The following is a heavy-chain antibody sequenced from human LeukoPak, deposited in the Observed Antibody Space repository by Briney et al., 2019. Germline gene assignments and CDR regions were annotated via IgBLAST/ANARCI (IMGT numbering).Heavy chain of an antibody. Sequence: GGSLSLSCAASGFTFSSYEMNWVRQAPGKGLEWVSYISSSGSTIYYADSLKGRFTISGDTAKNSLYLQMNTLRAADTAVHYCALRGGLRLGILADYWGQGTLVTASS. CDR3: ALRGGLRLGILADY. CDR1: GFTFSSYE. CDR2: ISSSGSTI. V-gene: IGHV3-48*03. D-gene: IGHD7-27*01. J-gene: IGHJ4*02.